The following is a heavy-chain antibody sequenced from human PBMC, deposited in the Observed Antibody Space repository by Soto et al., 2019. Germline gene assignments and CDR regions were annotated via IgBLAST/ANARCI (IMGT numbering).Heavy chain of an antibody. V-gene: IGHV3-23*01. D-gene: IGHD6-19*01. Sequence: PGGSLRLSCAASGFTCSSYAMSWVRQAPGKGLEWVSAISGSGGSTYYADSVKGRFTISRDNSKNTLYLQMNSLRAEDTAVYYCAKLEQWLVRDSHDAFDLWGQGTLVTVSS. CDR2: ISGSGGST. CDR1: GFTCSSYA. J-gene: IGHJ3*01. CDR3: AKLEQWLVRDSHDAFDL.